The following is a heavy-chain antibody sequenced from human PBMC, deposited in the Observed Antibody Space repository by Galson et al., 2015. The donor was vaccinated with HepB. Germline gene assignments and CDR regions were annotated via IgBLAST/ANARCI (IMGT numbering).Heavy chain of an antibody. CDR1: GFTFSDYY. CDR3: VSVLDYDFWSGYYQDYYYMDV. J-gene: IGHJ6*03. V-gene: IGHV3-11*06. D-gene: IGHD3-3*01. CDR2: ISSSSSYI. Sequence: SLRLSCAASGFTFSDYYMSWIRQAPGKGLEWVSSISSSSSYIYYADSVKGRFTISRDNAKNSLYLQMNSLRAEDTAVYYCVSVLDYDFWSGYYQDYYYMDVWGKGTTVTVSS.